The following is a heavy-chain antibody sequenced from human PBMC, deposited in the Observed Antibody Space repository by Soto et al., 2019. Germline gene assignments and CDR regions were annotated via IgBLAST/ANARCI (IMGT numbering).Heavy chain of an antibody. CDR3: ARGGYYGGLDY. CDR2: ISYDGNTE. D-gene: IGHD4-17*01. V-gene: IGHV3-30-3*01. J-gene: IGHJ4*02. Sequence: QVQPVESGGGVVQPGRSLRLSCAASGFTFSRYSMHWVRQAPGKGLEWVAVISYDGNTEYHADSVKGRITISRDSSKNTVFLQMNSLRVEDTAVYFCARGGYYGGLDYWGQGTLVTVSS. CDR1: GFTFSRYS.